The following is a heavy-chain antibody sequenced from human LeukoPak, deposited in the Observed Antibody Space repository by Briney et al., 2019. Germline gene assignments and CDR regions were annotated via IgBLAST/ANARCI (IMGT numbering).Heavy chain of an antibody. Sequence: SETLSLTCAVSDDSFSSHYWTWIRQPPGKGLEWIGNISYIGSTNYNPSLKSRVTISIDTSRNQFSLRLSSVTAADTAVYYCARDLVTVTKGFDIWGQGTMVSVSS. CDR3: ARDLVTVTKGFDI. CDR2: ISYIGST. J-gene: IGHJ3*02. V-gene: IGHV4-59*11. D-gene: IGHD4-17*01. CDR1: DDSFSSHY.